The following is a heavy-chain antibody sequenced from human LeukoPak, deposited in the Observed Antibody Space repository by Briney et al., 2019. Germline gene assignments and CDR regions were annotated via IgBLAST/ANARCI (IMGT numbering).Heavy chain of an antibody. CDR1: GYSISSGYY. CDR2: IYHSGST. V-gene: IGHV4-38-2*02. CDR3: ARAIAVAARGAFDI. D-gene: IGHD6-19*01. J-gene: IGHJ3*02. Sequence: SETLSLTCTVSGYSISSGYYWGWIRQPPGKGLEWIGSIYHSGSTYYNPSLKSRVTISVDTYKNQFSLKLSSVTAADTAVYYCARAIAVAARGAFDIWGQGTMVTVSS.